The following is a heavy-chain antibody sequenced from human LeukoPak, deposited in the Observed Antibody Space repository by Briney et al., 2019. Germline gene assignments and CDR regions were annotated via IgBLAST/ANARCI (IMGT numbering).Heavy chain of an antibody. CDR2: IYSGGST. Sequence: GGSLRLSCAASGFTVSSNYMSWVRQAPGKGLEWVSVIYSGGSTYYADSVKGRFTISRDNSKNTLYLQMNSLRAEDTAVYYCASLPTAYDAFDIWGQGTMVTVSS. CDR3: ASLPTAYDAFDI. CDR1: GFTVSSNY. D-gene: IGHD4-17*01. V-gene: IGHV3-66*01. J-gene: IGHJ3*02.